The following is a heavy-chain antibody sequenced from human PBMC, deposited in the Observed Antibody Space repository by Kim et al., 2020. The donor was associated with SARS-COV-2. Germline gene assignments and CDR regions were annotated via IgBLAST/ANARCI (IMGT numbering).Heavy chain of an antibody. J-gene: IGHJ4*02. Sequence: SVKVSCKASGGTFRNYAINWVRQAPGQGLEWMGRIIPILGIGNYEQKFQGRVTITADKSTSTAYMELSSLTSEDTAFYYCARDVGYGDSYFFDYWGQGTLVTVSS. CDR3: ARDVGYGDSYFFDY. D-gene: IGHD4-17*01. CDR2: IIPILGIG. CDR1: GGTFRNYA. V-gene: IGHV1-69*04.